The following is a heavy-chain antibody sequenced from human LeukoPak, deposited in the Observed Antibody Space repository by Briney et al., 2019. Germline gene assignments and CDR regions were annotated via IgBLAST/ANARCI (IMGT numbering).Heavy chain of an antibody. V-gene: IGHV4-59*01. Sequence: GSLRLSCAASGFTFSSYAMSWVRQPPGKGLEWIGYIYYRGSAKYNPSLKSRVAISVDTSKNQFSVKLNSVTAADTAVYYCARYTAMVTGAFDIWGQGTMVTVSS. J-gene: IGHJ3*02. CDR2: IYYRGSA. CDR1: GFTFSSYA. D-gene: IGHD5-18*01. CDR3: ARYTAMVTGAFDI.